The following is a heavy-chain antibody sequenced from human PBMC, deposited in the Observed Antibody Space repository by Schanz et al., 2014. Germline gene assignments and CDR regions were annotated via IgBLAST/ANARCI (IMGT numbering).Heavy chain of an antibody. CDR1: GFPFSSYA. J-gene: IGHJ4*02. Sequence: EVQLVESGGGLVKPGGSLRLSCAASGFPFSSYAMNWVRQAPGKGLEWVSYISSTSETRYYADSIKGRFSVSRDNAKNSLYLQMSSLRDEDTAVYYCAKVREWWPYYFDYWGQGTLVTVSS. CDR3: AKVREWWPYYFDY. V-gene: IGHV3-48*02. CDR2: ISSTSETR. D-gene: IGHD2-15*01.